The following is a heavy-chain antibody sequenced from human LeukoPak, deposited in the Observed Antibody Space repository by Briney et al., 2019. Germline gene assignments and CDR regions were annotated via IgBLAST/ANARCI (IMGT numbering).Heavy chain of an antibody. Sequence: PGGSLRLSCAASGFTFSSYAMSWVRQAPGKGLEWVSTISGSGGSTYDADSVKGRLTISRDNSKNTLYLQMNSLRAEDTAVYYCAKDSPSYSSSWYAIDYWGQGTLVTASS. V-gene: IGHV3-23*01. D-gene: IGHD6-13*01. CDR1: GFTFSSYA. CDR3: AKDSPSYSSSWYAIDY. J-gene: IGHJ4*02. CDR2: ISGSGGST.